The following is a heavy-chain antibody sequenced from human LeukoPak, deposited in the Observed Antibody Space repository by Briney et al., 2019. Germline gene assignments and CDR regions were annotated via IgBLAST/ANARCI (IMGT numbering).Heavy chain of an antibody. V-gene: IGHV3-73*01. J-gene: IGHJ4*02. CDR3: TRPSQDSSSGRFEY. D-gene: IGHD6-25*01. Sequence: PGGXXRLSCAASGFTFSGSAMHWVGQASGKGLEWVGRIRSKSNNSATTYALSVKGRFTISTDDSKNTAYLEMNSLKTDDTAVYYCTRPSQDSSSGRFEYWGQGTLVTVSS. CDR1: GFTFSGSA. CDR2: IRSKSNNSAT.